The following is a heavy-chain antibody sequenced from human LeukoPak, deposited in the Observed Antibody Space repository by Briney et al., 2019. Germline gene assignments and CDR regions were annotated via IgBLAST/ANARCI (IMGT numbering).Heavy chain of an antibody. D-gene: IGHD6-6*01. CDR3: ARGPNSNWSGLDF. J-gene: IGHJ4*02. V-gene: IGHV3-74*01. CDR2: ISPTGSTT. CDR1: GFSFSGHW. Sequence: GGSLRLSCIASGFSFSGHWMHWARHLPGKGLVWVSRISPTGSTTSYADSVKGRFTVSRDNAKNTLYLQVNNLRAEDTAVYYCARGPNSNWSGLDFWGQGTLLTVSS.